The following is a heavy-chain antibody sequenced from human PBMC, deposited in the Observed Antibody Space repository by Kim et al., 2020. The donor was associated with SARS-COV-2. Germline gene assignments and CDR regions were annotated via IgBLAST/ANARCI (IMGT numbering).Heavy chain of an antibody. CDR2: ISYDGSNK. D-gene: IGHD3-22*01. V-gene: IGHV3-33*05. J-gene: IGHJ3*02. CDR1: GFTFSSYG. CDR3: ARESYYYDSSEWWGNAFDI. Sequence: GGSLRLSCAASGFTFSSYGMHWVRQAPGKGLEWVAVISYDGSNKYYADSVKGRFTISRDNSKNTLYLQMNSLRAEDTAVYYCARESYYYDSSEWWGNAFDIWGQGTMVTVSS.